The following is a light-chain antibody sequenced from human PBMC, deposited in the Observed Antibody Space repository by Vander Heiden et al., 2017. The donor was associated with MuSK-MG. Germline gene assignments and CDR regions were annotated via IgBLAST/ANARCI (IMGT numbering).Light chain of an antibody. CDR1: QSVNTF. V-gene: IGKV3-11*01. J-gene: IGKJ5*01. CDR3: QQPCKGHAFT. Sequence: EIVLTQSPGTLSLSPGDRATLSCRARQSVNTFLDWYQQRPGQAPRLLIYDASKRDTGIPASFSGSGYGTDFTLTISSREPEDFAVYFCQQPCKGHAFTFGQGTLMETK. CDR2: DAS.